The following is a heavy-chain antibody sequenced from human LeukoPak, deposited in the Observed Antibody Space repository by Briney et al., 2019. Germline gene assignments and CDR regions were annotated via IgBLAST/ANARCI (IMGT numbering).Heavy chain of an antibody. CDR1: GFPFSTYG. Sequence: PGGSLRLSCAASGFPFSTYGMNWVRQAPGEGLEWVSSITSSSYIYYADSLKGRFTISRDNAKNSLYLQMNSLRAEDTAVYYCARGSASRGGGSDFDYWGQGTLVTVSS. V-gene: IGHV3-21*01. CDR2: ITSSSYI. CDR3: ARGSASRGGGSDFDY. J-gene: IGHJ4*02. D-gene: IGHD2-15*01.